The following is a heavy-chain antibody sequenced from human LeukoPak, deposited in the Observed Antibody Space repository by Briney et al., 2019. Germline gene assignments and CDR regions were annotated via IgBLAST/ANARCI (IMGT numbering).Heavy chain of an antibody. CDR2: INPNSGGT. D-gene: IGHD1-26*01. CDR3: ARIKSSNKDPTSGSYFLY. CDR1: GYTFTGYY. J-gene: IGHJ4*02. V-gene: IGHV1-2*02. Sequence: GASVKVSCKASGYTFTGYYMHWVRQAPGQGLEWMGWINPNSGGTNYAQKFQGRVTMTRDTSISTACMELSRLRSDDTAVYYCARIKSSNKDPTSGSYFLYWGQGTLVTVSS.